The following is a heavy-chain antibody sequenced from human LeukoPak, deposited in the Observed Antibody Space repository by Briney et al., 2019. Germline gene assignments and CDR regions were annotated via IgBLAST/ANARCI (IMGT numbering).Heavy chain of an antibody. V-gene: IGHV1-18*04. J-gene: IGHJ6*03. CDR2: ISAYNGNT. D-gene: IGHD3-9*01. CDR1: GYTFTSYG. CDR3: ARVGYYDILTGYYGGGYYYYYMDV. Sequence: ASEKVSCKASGYTFTSYGISWVRQAPGQGLEWMGWISAYNGNTNYAQKLQGRVTMTTDTSTSTAYMELRSLRSDDTAVYYCARVGYYDILTGYYGGGYYYYYMDVWGKGTTVTVSS.